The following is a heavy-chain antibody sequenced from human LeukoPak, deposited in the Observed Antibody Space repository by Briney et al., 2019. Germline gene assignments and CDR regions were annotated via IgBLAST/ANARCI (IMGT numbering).Heavy chain of an antibody. D-gene: IGHD3-22*01. V-gene: IGHV1-2*02. J-gene: IGHJ4*02. Sequence: GASVKVSCKASGYTFTGYYMHWVRQAPGQGLEWMGWINPNSGGTNYAQKFQGRVTMTRDTSISTAYMELSRLRSDDTAVYYCARVDRYYYDSSGSYFDYWGQGTLVTVSS. CDR3: ARVDRYYYDSSGSYFDY. CDR1: GYTFTGYY. CDR2: INPNSGGT.